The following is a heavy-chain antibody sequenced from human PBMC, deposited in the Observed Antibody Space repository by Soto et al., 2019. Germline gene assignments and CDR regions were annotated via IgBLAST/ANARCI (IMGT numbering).Heavy chain of an antibody. CDR3: ASIERQQLGLGMDV. V-gene: IGHV4-39*07. CDR2: IYYTGST. CDR1: DGSSNSTNYY. J-gene: IGHJ6*02. D-gene: IGHD6-13*01. Sequence: PSETLSLTCTVSDGSSNSTNYYWGWIREPPGKGLEGIGSIYYTGSTYYNPSLKSRVTISVDTSKNQFSLKLSSVTAADTAVYYCASIERQQLGLGMDVWGQGTTVTVFS.